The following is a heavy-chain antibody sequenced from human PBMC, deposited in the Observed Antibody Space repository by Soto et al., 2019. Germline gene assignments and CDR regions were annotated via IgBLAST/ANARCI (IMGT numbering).Heavy chain of an antibody. J-gene: IGHJ6*03. CDR1: GFTFSNAW. D-gene: IGHD3-10*01. V-gene: IGHV3-15*01. CDR2: IKSKTDGGTT. CDR3: NTARHMTNGAYYMEV. Sequence: GGSLRLSCAASGFTFSNAWMSWVRQAPGKGLEWVGRIKSKTDGGTTDYAAPVKGRFTISRDDSKNTLYLQMNSLKTEDTAVYYCNTARHMTNGAYYMEVWGKGTTVTVSS.